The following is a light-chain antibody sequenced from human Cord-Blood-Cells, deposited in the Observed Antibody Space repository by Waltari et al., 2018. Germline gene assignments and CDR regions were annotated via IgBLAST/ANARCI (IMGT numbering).Light chain of an antibody. CDR1: QSVSSN. Sequence: EIVMTQSPATLSVSPGERATLSCRASQSVSSNLAWYQQKPGPAPSLLIYGASTTATGCPARFSGSGCGTEFTLTISSLQSEDFAVYYCQQYNNWPPYTFGQGTKLEIK. CDR3: QQYNNWPPYT. J-gene: IGKJ2*01. V-gene: IGKV3-15*01. CDR2: GAS.